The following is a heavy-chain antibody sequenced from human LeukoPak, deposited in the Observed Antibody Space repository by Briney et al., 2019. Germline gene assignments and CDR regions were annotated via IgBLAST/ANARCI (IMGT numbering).Heavy chain of an antibody. D-gene: IGHD1-26*01. CDR3: ASVNTRYYYYMDV. CDR2: INHSGST. Sequence: PSETLSLTCTVSGGSISSYYWSWIRQPPGKGLEWIGEINHSGSTNYNPSLKSRVTISVDTSKNQFSLKLSSVTAADTAVYYCASVNTRYYYYMDVWGKGTTVTVSS. CDR1: GGSISSYY. J-gene: IGHJ6*03. V-gene: IGHV4-34*01.